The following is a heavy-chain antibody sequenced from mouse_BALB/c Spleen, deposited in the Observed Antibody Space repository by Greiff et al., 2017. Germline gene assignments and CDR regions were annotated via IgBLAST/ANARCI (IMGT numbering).Heavy chain of an antibody. CDR3: ARAGYGNLFAY. CDR2: INPGSGGT. V-gene: IGHV1-54*03. J-gene: IGHJ3*01. D-gene: IGHD2-10*02. Sequence: VQLQQSGAELVRPGTSVKVSCKASGYAFTNYLIEWVKQRPGQGLEWIGVINPGSGGTNYNEKFKGKATLTADKSSSTAYMQLSSLTSDDSAVYFCARAGYGNLFAYWGQGTLVTVSA. CDR1: GYAFTNYL.